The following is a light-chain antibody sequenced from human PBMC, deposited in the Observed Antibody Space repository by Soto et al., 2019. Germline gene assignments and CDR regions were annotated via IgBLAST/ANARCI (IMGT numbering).Light chain of an antibody. V-gene: IGKV3-11*01. J-gene: IGKJ5*01. Sequence: EVVLTQSPANLSLSPGERATLSCRASQSVDIYLAWYQQKPGQAPRLLIYDASNRAANIPARFSGSGSGTDFTLIISNLEPEDSATYYCQQRRTWHPITFGQGTRLEIK. CDR3: QQRRTWHPIT. CDR2: DAS. CDR1: QSVDIY.